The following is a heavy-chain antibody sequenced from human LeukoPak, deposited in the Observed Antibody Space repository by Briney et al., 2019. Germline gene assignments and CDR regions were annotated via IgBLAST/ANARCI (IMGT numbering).Heavy chain of an antibody. CDR1: GFTVSSSY. V-gene: IGHV3-53*01. CDR3: ARGTGIVGAHFDY. D-gene: IGHD1-26*01. CDR2: IYSGGST. J-gene: IGHJ4*02. Sequence: GGSLRLSCAVSGFTVSSSYMSWVRQAPGKGLEWVLVIYSGGSTYYADPVKGRFTISRDNSKNTLYLQMNSLRAEDTAVYYCARGTGIVGAHFDYWGQGTLVTVSS.